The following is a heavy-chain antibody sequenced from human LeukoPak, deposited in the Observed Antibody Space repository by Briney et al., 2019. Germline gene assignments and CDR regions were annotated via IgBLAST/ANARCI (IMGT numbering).Heavy chain of an antibody. D-gene: IGHD3-10*01. CDR1: GYTFTSYD. CDR2: INPNSGGT. CDR3: AKNYGSGSQYYFDY. J-gene: IGHJ4*02. V-gene: IGHV1-2*06. Sequence: ASVKVSCKASGYTFTSYDINWVGQAPGQGLEWMGRINPNSGGTNYPQKVQGRVTITRDTYNSTAYMELSRLRSDDTAVYYCAKNYGSGSQYYFDYWGQGTLVTVSS.